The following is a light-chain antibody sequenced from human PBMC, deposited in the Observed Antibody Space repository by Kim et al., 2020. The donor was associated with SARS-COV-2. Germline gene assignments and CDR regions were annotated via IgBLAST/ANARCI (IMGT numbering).Light chain of an antibody. CDR3: QQYGSSPPYT. Sequence: PGERATLSCRASQSVSSSYLAWYQQKPGQAPRLLIYGASSRATGVPDRFSGSGSGTDFTLTISRLEPEDFAVYYCQQYGSSPPYTFGQGTKLEI. J-gene: IGKJ2*01. V-gene: IGKV3-20*01. CDR1: QSVSSSY. CDR2: GAS.